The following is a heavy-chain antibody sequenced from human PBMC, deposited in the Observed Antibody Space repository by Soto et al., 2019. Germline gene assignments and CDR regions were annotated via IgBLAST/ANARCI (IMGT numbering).Heavy chain of an antibody. CDR2: ISYDGRSK. V-gene: IGHV3-30*18. CDR3: AKDTFAYCSGGSCLYYYGMDV. CDR1: GFIFNIYG. D-gene: IGHD2-15*01. Sequence: QAQLVESGGGAVQPGRSLRLSCAAPGFIFNIYGMHWVRQAPGKGLEWVAVISYDGRSKYYADSVKGRFTVSRDNSNDTVYVQLNSLRAEDTAVYYCAKDTFAYCSGGSCLYYYGMDVWGQGTTVTVSS. J-gene: IGHJ6*02.